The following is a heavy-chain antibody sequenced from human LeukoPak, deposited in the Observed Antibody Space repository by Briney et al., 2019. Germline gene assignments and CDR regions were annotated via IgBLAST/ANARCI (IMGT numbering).Heavy chain of an antibody. J-gene: IGHJ4*02. CDR2: IYTSGST. Sequence: SETLSLTCTVSGGSISTYYWSWIRQPAGKGLEWIGRIYTSGSTNYNPSLKSRVTMSVDTSKNQFSLNLYSMAAADTAVYFCATGGSSWNEYWGQGTLVTVSS. CDR3: ATGGSSWNEY. V-gene: IGHV4-4*07. CDR1: GGSISTYY. D-gene: IGHD6-13*01.